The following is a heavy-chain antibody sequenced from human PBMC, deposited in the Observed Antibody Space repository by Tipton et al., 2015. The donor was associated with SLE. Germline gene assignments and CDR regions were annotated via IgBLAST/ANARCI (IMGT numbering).Heavy chain of an antibody. CDR3: ARDEYRYDTTGYHLLGHFDF. Sequence: TLSLTCTVSGGSITSTTDYWSWIRQSAGKKLEWIGRIYIGGRTSYNPSLESRVTISLDRSKNQFSLKVRSVTATDTAVYYCARDEYRYDTTGYHLLGHFDFWGQGTLVTVSS. CDR2: IYIGGRT. J-gene: IGHJ4*02. V-gene: IGHV4-61*02. CDR1: GGSITSTTDY. D-gene: IGHD3-22*01.